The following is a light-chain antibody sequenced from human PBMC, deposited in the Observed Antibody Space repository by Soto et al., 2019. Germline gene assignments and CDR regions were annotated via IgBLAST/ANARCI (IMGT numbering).Light chain of an antibody. V-gene: IGKV3-20*01. CDR3: QRYGSSGT. CDR2: GAS. Sequence: IVLTQSPGTLSLSPGERATLSCRASQSVSNNYLAWYQQKPGHAPRLLIYGASNRATGIPDRFSGIGSGTDFTLTISRLEPEDFAVYDCQRYGSSGTFGQGTKVDNK. J-gene: IGKJ1*01. CDR1: QSVSNNY.